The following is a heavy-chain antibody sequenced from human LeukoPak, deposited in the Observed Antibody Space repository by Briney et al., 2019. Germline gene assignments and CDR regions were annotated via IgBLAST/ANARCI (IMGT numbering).Heavy chain of an antibody. D-gene: IGHD3-10*01. J-gene: IGHJ6*02. CDR3: ARDYYYGSGSYYTKGMDV. CDR1: GFTFSSYS. V-gene: IGHV3-21*01. Sequence: PGGSLRLSCAASGFTFSSYSMNWVRQAPGKGLEWVSSISSSSSYIYYAGSVKGRFTISRDNAKNSLYLQMNSLRAEDTAVYYCARDYYYGSGSYYTKGMDVWGQGTTVTVSS. CDR2: ISSSSSYI.